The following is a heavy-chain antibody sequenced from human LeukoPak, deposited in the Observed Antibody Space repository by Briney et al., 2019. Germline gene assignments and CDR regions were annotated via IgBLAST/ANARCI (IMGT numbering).Heavy chain of an antibody. CDR3: ARALTPDVVVPSPEDAFDI. V-gene: IGHV3-21*01. J-gene: IGHJ3*02. D-gene: IGHD2-2*01. CDR1: GFTFSSYS. Sequence: GGSLRLSCAASGFTFSSYSMNWVHQAPGKGLEWVSSISSSSSYIYYADSVKGRFTISRDNAKNSLYLQMNSLRAEDTAVYYCARALTPDVVVPSPEDAFDIWGQGTMVTVSS. CDR2: ISSSSSYI.